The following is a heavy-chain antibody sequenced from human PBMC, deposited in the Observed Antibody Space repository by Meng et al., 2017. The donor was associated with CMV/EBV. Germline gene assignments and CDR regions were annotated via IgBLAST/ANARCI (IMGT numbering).Heavy chain of an antibody. D-gene: IGHD2-2*01. CDR2: INPIFGTA. CDR3: ARVGGYCSSTSCYLSNWFDP. V-gene: IGHV1-69*05. CDR1: SYA. Sequence: SYAISWERQAHGQGLEWMGGINPIFGTANYAQKFQSRVTITTDESTSTAYMELSSLRSEDTAVYYCARVGGYCSSTSCYLSNWFDPWGQGTLVTVSS. J-gene: IGHJ5*02.